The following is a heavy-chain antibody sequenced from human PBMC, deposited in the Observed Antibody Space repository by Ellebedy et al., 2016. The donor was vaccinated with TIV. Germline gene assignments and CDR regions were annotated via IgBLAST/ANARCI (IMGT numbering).Heavy chain of an antibody. CDR1: GFTFSSYA. Sequence: PGGSLRLSCAASGFTFSSYAMSWVRQAPGKGLEWVSAISGSGGSTYYADSVKGRFTISRDNSKNTLYLQMNSLRAEDTAVYYCAKDLEGYCSGGSCFPNDYWGQGTLVTVSS. V-gene: IGHV3-23*01. CDR3: AKDLEGYCSGGSCFPNDY. J-gene: IGHJ4*02. D-gene: IGHD2-15*01. CDR2: ISGSGGST.